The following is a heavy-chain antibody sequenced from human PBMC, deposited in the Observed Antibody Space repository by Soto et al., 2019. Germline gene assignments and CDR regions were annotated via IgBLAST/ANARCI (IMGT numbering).Heavy chain of an antibody. V-gene: IGHV3-23*01. CDR2: ISGGGDTT. CDR3: AKGRGGSGSLTPRVDF. D-gene: IGHD3-10*01. CDR1: GFTFNNYA. J-gene: IGHJ4*02. Sequence: EVQLLESGGGLVQPGGSLRLSCAASGFTFNNYAMTWVRQAPGKGLEWVSAISGGGDTTSYADSVKGRSTVSRDGAKNTLYLQIGSLRAEDTGLSYCAKGRGGSGSLTPRVDFWGQGTLVTASS.